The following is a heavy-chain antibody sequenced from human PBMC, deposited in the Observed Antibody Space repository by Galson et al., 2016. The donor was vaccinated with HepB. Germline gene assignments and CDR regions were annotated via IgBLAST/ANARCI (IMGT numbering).Heavy chain of an antibody. CDR1: GFTLGGYW. CDR2: IKEDGSEK. Sequence: SLRLSCAASGFTLGGYWMNWVRQAPGKGLEWVAIIKEDGSEKYYVDSVRGRFTISRDNAKNSLSLHMNSLRAEDTAVYYCARGSGFLIDYWGQGTPVTVSS. J-gene: IGHJ4*02. CDR3: ARGSGFLIDY. V-gene: IGHV3-7*03. D-gene: IGHD3-3*01.